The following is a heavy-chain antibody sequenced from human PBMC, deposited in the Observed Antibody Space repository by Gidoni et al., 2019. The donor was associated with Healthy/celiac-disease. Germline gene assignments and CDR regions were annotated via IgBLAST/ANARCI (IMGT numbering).Heavy chain of an antibody. CDR3: AKSRGQWLARGGLDY. Sequence: EVQLVKSGGGCVQHGRSLGSSWAASGSALADHAIHWVRQGPGKGLEGVSGSSWNIGSLGYADSEKGRFTSSRDNAKNSLYLQMNSLRAEDTALYYCAKSRGQWLARGGLDYWGQGTLVTVSS. V-gene: IGHV3-9*01. D-gene: IGHD6-19*01. J-gene: IGHJ4*02. CDR2: SSWNIGSL. CDR1: GSALADHA.